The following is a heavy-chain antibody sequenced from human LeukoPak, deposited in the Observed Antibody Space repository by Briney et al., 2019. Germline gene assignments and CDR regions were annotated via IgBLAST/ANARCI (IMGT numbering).Heavy chain of an antibody. CDR1: GFPFSSYW. D-gene: IGHD1-26*01. Sequence: PGGSLRLSCAASGFPFSSYWMSWVRQAPGKGLEWVANIKQDGSEKYYVDSVKGRFTISRDNAKNSLYLQMNSLRAEDTAVYYCARVSGSYYIHEYFQHWGQGTLVTVSS. V-gene: IGHV3-7*04. J-gene: IGHJ1*01. CDR3: ARVSGSYYIHEYFQH. CDR2: IKQDGSEK.